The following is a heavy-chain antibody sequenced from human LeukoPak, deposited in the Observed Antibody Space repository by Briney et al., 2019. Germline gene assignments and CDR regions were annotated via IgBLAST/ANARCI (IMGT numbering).Heavy chain of an antibody. V-gene: IGHV3-11*04. CDR1: GFAFSEYY. CDR2: ISSGGDTI. CDR3: ARDPYSGAYGDTYYYYMDV. Sequence: GGSLRLSCAASGFAFSEYYMSWIRQAPGKGLDWVSYISSGGDTIYYADSVKGRFTVSRDNAKNSLYLQMNSLTAEDTAVYYCARDPYSGAYGDTYYYYMDVWGKGATVTISS. D-gene: IGHD1-26*01. J-gene: IGHJ6*03.